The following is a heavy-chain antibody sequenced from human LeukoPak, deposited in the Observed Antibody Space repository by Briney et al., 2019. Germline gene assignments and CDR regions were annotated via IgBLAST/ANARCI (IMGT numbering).Heavy chain of an antibody. V-gene: IGHV4-39*07. D-gene: IGHD4-17*01. CDR3: ARAGTTVTTYYYYYMDV. CDR2: IYSSGNT. CDR1: GASISSSNYY. J-gene: IGHJ6*03. Sequence: SETLSLTCAVSGASISSSNYYWGWVRQSPGKGLEWIGNIYSSGNTYYNASLKSRVTMYIDTSKNQFSLKLSSVTAADTAVYYCARAGTTVTTYYYYYMDVWGKGTTVTISS.